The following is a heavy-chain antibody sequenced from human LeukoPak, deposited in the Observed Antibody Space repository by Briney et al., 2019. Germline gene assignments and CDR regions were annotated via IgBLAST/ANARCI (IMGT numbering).Heavy chain of an antibody. CDR2: IIGSGGTT. CDR1: GFSFGSFA. V-gene: IGHV3-23*01. Sequence: GGSLRLSCAASGFSFGSFAMSWVRQAPGKGLEWVSGIIGSGGTTFYADSVKGRFTISRDNSKNTLYLQMNSLRAEDTAVYYCAKEEMATPLSAFDYWGQGTLITVSS. D-gene: IGHD5-24*01. CDR3: AKEEMATPLSAFDY. J-gene: IGHJ4*02.